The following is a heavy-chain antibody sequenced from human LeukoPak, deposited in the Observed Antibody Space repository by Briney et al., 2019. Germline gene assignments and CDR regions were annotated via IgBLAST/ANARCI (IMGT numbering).Heavy chain of an antibody. CDR2: IIPILGIA. J-gene: IGHJ4*02. Sequence: GASVKVSCKASGGTFSSYTISWVRQAPGQGLEWMGRIIPILGIANYAQKFQGRVTITADKSTGTAYMELSSLRSEDTAVYYCARDMYSSGWPTLFDYWGQGTLVTVSS. CDR3: ARDMYSSGWPTLFDY. D-gene: IGHD6-19*01. CDR1: GGTFSSYT. V-gene: IGHV1-69*04.